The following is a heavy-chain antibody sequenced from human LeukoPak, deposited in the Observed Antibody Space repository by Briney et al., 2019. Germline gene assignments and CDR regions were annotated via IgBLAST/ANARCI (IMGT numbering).Heavy chain of an antibody. J-gene: IGHJ4*02. Sequence: ASVKVSCKVSGYTPTELSMHWVRQAPGKGLEWMGGFDPEDGETIYAQKFQGRVTMTEDTSTDTAYMELSSLRSEDTAVYYCATLWYSSGWCTNWGQGTLVTVSS. CDR3: ATLWYSSGWCTN. V-gene: IGHV1-24*01. CDR1: GYTPTELS. CDR2: FDPEDGET. D-gene: IGHD6-19*01.